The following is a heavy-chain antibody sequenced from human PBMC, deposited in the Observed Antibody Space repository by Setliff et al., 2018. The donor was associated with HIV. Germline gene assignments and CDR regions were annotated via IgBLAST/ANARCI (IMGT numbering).Heavy chain of an antibody. Sequence: SETLSLTCTVSGGSISSSSYYWGWIRQPPGKGLEWIGSIYYSGSSYSNPSLKSRVTISIDTSKNQFSLKLSSVTAADTAVYYCATGQMATRYWGQGTLVTVSS. CDR2: IYYSGSS. CDR3: ATGQMATRY. D-gene: IGHD5-12*01. CDR1: GGSISSSSYY. J-gene: IGHJ4*02. V-gene: IGHV4-39*07.